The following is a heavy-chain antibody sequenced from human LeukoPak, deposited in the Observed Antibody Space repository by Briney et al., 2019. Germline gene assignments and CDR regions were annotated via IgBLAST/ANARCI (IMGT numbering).Heavy chain of an antibody. V-gene: IGHV3-7*01. Sequence: GGSLRLSCVASDFTFDFYWMTWVRQAPGRGLEWLANILPDGSQKYYVDSVKGRFTISRDNPKNSLYLQINNLRAEDTAVYYCGRLAHNAWYAIDFWGQGTLVTVSS. CDR2: ILPDGSQK. CDR1: DFTFDFYW. D-gene: IGHD2-2*01. J-gene: IGHJ4*02. CDR3: GRLAHNAWYAIDF.